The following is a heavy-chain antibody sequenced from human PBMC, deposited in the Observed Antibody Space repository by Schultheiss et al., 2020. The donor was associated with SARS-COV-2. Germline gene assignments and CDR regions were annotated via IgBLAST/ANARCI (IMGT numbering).Heavy chain of an antibody. CDR1: GGSISSYY. CDR2: IYTSGST. J-gene: IGHJ6*02. D-gene: IGHD5-24*01. V-gene: IGHV4-4*07. CDR3: ARGASDGPDYYYYGMDV. Sequence: SETLSLTCTVSGGSISSYYWSWIRQPAGKGLEWIGRIYTSGSTYYNPSLKSRVTISVDTSKNQFSLKLSSVTAADTAVYYCARGASDGPDYYYYGMDVWGQGTTVTVSS.